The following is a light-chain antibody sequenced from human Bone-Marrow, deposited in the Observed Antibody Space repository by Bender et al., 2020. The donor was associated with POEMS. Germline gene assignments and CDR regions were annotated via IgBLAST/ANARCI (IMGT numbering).Light chain of an antibody. CDR1: SSDVGGYNY. CDR2: DVA. J-gene: IGLJ2*01. Sequence: QSALTQPASVSGSPGQSITFSCTGTSSDVGGYNYVSWYQQHPGKAPKLMIYDVAYRPSGVSNRFSGSKSGNTASLTISGLQAEDEADYYCSSYTSKTTLEVFGGGTKLTVL. V-gene: IGLV2-14*03. CDR3: SSYTSKTTLEV.